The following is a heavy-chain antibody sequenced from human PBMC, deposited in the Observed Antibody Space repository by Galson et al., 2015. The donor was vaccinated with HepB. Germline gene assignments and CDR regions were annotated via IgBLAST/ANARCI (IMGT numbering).Heavy chain of an antibody. J-gene: IGHJ6*03. V-gene: IGHV1-46*01. CDR1: GYTFTSYY. CDR3: ARDGGGYCSSTSCQDYYYMDV. CDR2: INPSGGST. Sequence: SVKVSCKASGYTFTSYYMHWVRQAPGQGLEWMGIINPSGGSTSYAQKFQGRVTMTRDTSTSTVYMELSSLRSEDTAVYYCARDGGGYCSSTSCQDYYYMDVWGKGTTVTVSS. D-gene: IGHD2-2*01.